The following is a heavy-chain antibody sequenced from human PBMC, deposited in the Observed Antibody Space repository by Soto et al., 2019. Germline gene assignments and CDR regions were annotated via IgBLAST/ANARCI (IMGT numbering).Heavy chain of an antibody. Sequence: EVQMLESGGGLVQPGGSLRLSCAASGFTFSSSAMNWVRQAPGKGLEWVSSISNSGGTTSYADSVKGRFTISRDNSKNTLYLQMNSLRAEDTAGYYCAKGSRGAYYYCMDVWGKGTTVTVSS. J-gene: IGHJ6*03. CDR1: GFTFSSSA. CDR3: AKGSRGAYYYCMDV. CDR2: ISNSGGTT. V-gene: IGHV3-23*01.